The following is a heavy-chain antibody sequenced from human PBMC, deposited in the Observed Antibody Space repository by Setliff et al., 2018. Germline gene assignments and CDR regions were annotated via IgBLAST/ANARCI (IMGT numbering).Heavy chain of an antibody. D-gene: IGHD3-3*01. CDR1: GGSISSGSYY. Sequence: PSETLSLTCTVSGGSISSGSYYWSWIRQPAGKGLEWIGHIYTSGSTNYNPSLKSRVTISVDTSKNQFSLKLSSVTAAGTAVYYCAREQSNYDFWSGYYGSYYYYMDVWGKGTTVTVSS. CDR2: IYTSGST. CDR3: AREQSNYDFWSGYYGSYYYYMDV. J-gene: IGHJ6*03. V-gene: IGHV4-61*09.